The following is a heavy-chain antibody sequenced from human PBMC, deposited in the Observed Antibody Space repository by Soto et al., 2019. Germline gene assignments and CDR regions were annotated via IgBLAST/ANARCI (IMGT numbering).Heavy chain of an antibody. CDR1: GYTFTSYY. CDR2: INPSGGST. Sequence: ASVKVSCKASGYTFTSYYMHWVRQAPGQGLEWMGIINPSGGSTSYAQKFQGRVTMTRDTSTSTVYMELSSLRSEDTAVYYCASCRHDSSGYYGTLGMDVWGQGTTVTVSS. V-gene: IGHV1-46*01. D-gene: IGHD3-22*01. CDR3: ASCRHDSSGYYGTLGMDV. J-gene: IGHJ6*02.